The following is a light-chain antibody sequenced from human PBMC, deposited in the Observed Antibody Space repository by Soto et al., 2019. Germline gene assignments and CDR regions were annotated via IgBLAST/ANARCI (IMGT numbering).Light chain of an antibody. CDR1: SSDVGYYNY. Sequence: QSALTQPASVSGSPEQSITISCTGSSSDVGYYNYVSWYQQHPGKAPRLMIYEVTNRPSGVSYRFSGSKSGNTASLTISGLQAEDEADYYCSSYTGSPTLVVFGGGTKLTVL. J-gene: IGLJ2*01. CDR2: EVT. V-gene: IGLV2-14*01. CDR3: SSYTGSPTLVV.